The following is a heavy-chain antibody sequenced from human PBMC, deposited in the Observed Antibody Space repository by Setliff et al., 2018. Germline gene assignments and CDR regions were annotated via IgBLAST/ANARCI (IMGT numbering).Heavy chain of an antibody. CDR3: ARQGANYNILTGYFLYYCDH. CDR1: GFTFSDYY. V-gene: IGHV3-11*01. Sequence: GGSLRLSCAASGFTFSDYYMSWIRQAPGKGLEWVSYIRSSGSTIYYADSVKGRFTISRDNAKNSLYLQMNSLRAEDTAEYYCARQGANYNILTGYFLYYCDHWGQGTLVTV. D-gene: IGHD3-9*01. CDR2: IRSSGSTI. J-gene: IGHJ4*02.